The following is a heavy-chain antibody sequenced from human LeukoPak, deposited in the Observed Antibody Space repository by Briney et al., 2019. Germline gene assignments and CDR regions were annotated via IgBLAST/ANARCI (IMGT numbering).Heavy chain of an antibody. V-gene: IGHV3-7*01. CDR3: ARGPFVVINAPDY. CDR1: GVTLSSYW. J-gene: IGHJ4*02. CDR2: IEHHGSEK. D-gene: IGHD2-21*01. Sequence: GSLRLSCAASGVTLSSYWMTWVRQAPGKGLEWVANIEHHGSEKYYVDSVKGRFTISRDNAKNSLYLQMNSLRAEDTAVYYCARGPFVVINAPDYWGQGTLVTVSS.